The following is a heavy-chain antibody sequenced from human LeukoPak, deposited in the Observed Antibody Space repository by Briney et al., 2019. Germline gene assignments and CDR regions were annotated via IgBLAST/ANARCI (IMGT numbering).Heavy chain of an antibody. CDR2: ISSSSTYI. CDR1: GFTFGAYS. V-gene: IGHV3-21*01. D-gene: IGHD4-11*01. Sequence: PGGSLRLSCAASGFTFGAYSMNWVRQAPGKGLEWVSSISSSSTYIYYADSVKGRFTISRDNAKKSLYLQMNSLRAEDTAVYYCARENDYSSHLLDYWGQGTLVTVSP. CDR3: ARENDYSSHLLDY. J-gene: IGHJ4*02.